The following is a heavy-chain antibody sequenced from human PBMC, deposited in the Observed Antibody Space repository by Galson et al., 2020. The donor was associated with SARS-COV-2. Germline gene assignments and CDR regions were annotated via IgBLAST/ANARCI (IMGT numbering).Heavy chain of an antibody. CDR3: ARDVAGAERGFDP. CDR2: IYSSGST. V-gene: IGHV4-39*07. Sequence: SETLSLTCTVSGGSISSRSYYWGWIRQPPGKGLEWIGFIYSSGSTYYNPSLNSRVTLVADTSKNQFSLKLRSVTTADTGVYYCARDVAGAERGFDPWGQGTRVTVSS. D-gene: IGHD6-13*01. CDR1: GGSISSRSYY. J-gene: IGHJ5*02.